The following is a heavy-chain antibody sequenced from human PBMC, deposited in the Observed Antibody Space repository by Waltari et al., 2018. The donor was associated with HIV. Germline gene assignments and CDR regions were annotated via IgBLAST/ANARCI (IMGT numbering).Heavy chain of an antibody. CDR2: VNHSGKT. CDR3: AREKSRASEWYGIWYFDA. CDR1: GGSFSGYY. Sequence: VQLQQWGTGLLKPSETLSLTCAVYGGSFSGYYWTWIRQAPGKGLEWIGEVNHSGKTNYTPALKGRGTISVETSKNQFSLKMNSVTGADTALYYWAREKSRASEWYGIWYFDAWGQGTLVSVPS. D-gene: IGHD3-3*01. J-gene: IGHJ5*02. V-gene: IGHV4-34*02.